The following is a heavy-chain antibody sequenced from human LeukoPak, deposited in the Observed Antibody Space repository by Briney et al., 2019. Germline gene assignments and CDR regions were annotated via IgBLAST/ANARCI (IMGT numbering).Heavy chain of an antibody. V-gene: IGHV3-74*01. Sequence: QPGGSLRLSCAASGFTFSTYWMHWVRQAPGKGLVWVSLINSGGDDTRYADSVKGRFTISRDNAKNTLYLQMNSLRAEDTAAYYCARRIGYSSGHSAVYYFDYWGQGTLVTVSS. CDR3: ARRIGYSSGHSAVYYFDY. J-gene: IGHJ4*02. CDR1: GFTFSTYW. D-gene: IGHD6-19*01. CDR2: INSGGDDT.